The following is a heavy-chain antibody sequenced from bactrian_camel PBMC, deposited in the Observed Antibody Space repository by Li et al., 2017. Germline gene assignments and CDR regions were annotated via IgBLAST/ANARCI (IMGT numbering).Heavy chain of an antibody. Sequence: HVQLVESGGGSVQTGGSLRLSCAASGATASRRCMGWFRQAPGKEREGVADIDDDGSTHYADSVKGRFTISRDDAKNALYLQMNSLRPGDTAMYYCAVRLNTGCPTFRRDFPYWGQGTQVTVS. CDR3: AVRLNTGCPTFRRDFPY. CDR2: IDDDGST. V-gene: IGHV3S53*01. J-gene: IGHJ6*01. D-gene: IGHD5*01. CDR1: GATASRRC.